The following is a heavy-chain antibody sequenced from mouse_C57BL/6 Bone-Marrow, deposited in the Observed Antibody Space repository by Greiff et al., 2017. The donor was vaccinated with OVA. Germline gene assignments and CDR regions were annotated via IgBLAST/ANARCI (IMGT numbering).Heavy chain of an antibody. D-gene: IGHD3-3*01. CDR3: ARGGREGFYFDY. Sequence: QVQLQQPGAELVRPGPSVKLSCKASGYTFTSYWMHWVKQRPGQGLEWIGVIDPSDSYTNYNQKFKGKATLTVDTSSSTAYMQLSSLTSEDSAVYYCARGGREGFYFDYWGQGTTLTVSS. J-gene: IGHJ2*01. CDR2: IDPSDSYT. V-gene: IGHV1-59*01. CDR1: GYTFTSYW.